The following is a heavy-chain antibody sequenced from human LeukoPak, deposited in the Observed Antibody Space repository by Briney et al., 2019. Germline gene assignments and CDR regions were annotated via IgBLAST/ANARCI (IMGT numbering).Heavy chain of an antibody. CDR3: ARHRYGDYVGY. CDR1: GFTFSSYW. Sequence: PEGSLGLSCAASGFTFSSYWMSWVRQAPGKGLEWVANIKQDGSEKYYVDSVKGRFTISRDNAKNSLYLQMNSLRAEDTAVYYCARHRYGDYVGYWGQGTLVTVSS. V-gene: IGHV3-7*01. CDR2: IKQDGSEK. J-gene: IGHJ4*02. D-gene: IGHD4-17*01.